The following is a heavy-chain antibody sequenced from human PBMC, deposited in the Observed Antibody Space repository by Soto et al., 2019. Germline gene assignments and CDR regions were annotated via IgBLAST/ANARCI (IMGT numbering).Heavy chain of an antibody. V-gene: IGHV3-23*01. CDR2: ISGSGRVT. CDR3: AKRARDGDNSPIDY. J-gene: IGHJ4*02. CDR1: GFTFSSYA. Sequence: EVQLSESGGGLVQPGGSLRLSCAASGFTFSSYAMNWVRQAPGKGLEWVSDISGSGRVTYYGDSVKGRFTTSRDNSKSTLFLQLNSLRAEDTALYCGAKRARDGDNSPIDYWGQGNLVTVSS. D-gene: IGHD2-21*01.